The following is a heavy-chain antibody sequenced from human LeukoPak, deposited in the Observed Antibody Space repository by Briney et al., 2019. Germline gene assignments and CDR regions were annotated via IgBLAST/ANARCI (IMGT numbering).Heavy chain of an antibody. D-gene: IGHD3-3*01. CDR1: GFTFSSYA. CDR3: AKVPLGDYDFWSGSNWFDP. J-gene: IGHJ5*02. Sequence: PGGSLRLSCAASGFTFSSYAMSWVRQAPGKGLEWVSAISGSGGSTYYADSVKGRFTISRDNSKNTLYLQINSLRAEDTAVYYCAKVPLGDYDFWSGSNWFDPWGQGTLVTVSS. CDR2: ISGSGGST. V-gene: IGHV3-23*01.